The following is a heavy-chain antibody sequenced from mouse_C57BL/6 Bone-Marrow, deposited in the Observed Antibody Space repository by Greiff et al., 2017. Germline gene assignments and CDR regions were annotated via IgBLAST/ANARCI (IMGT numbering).Heavy chain of an antibody. J-gene: IGHJ2*01. CDR2: IYPGGGYT. CDR1: GYTFTNYW. V-gene: IGHV1-63*01. D-gene: IGHD1-1*01. Sequence: VQLQQSGAELVRPGTSVKMSCKASGYTFTNYWIGWAKQRPGHGLEWIGDIYPGGGYTNYNEKFKGKATLTADKSSSTAYMQFSSLTSEDSAIYYCARGGPYYYGSSTPFDYWGQGTTLTVSS. CDR3: ARGGPYYYGSSTPFDY.